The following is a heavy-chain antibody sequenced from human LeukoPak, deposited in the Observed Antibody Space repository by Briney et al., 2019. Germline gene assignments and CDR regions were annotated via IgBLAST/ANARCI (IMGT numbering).Heavy chain of an antibody. Sequence: PGGSLRLSCAASGFTFSSYSMSWVRQAPGKGLEWVSTISRSGVSTYYADSVKGRFTSSRDNSKNTLYLQMNNLRAEDTAVYYCAKESRYYYGSGSFSSQFDYWGQGNLVTVSS. CDR3: AKESRYYYGSGSFSSQFDY. CDR1: GFTFSSYS. CDR2: ISRSGVST. D-gene: IGHD3-10*01. V-gene: IGHV3-23*01. J-gene: IGHJ4*02.